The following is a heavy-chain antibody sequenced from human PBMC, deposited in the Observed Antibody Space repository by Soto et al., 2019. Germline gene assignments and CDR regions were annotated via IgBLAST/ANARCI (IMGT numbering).Heavy chain of an antibody. Sequence: EVQVLESGGGLVQPGGSLRLSCAGSGFTFINYAMNWVRQAPGKGLEWVSSISGGGDAAFFPDSVRGRFTISRDNSKNTVTLQMNSLGVDDTAVYYCARKILGSTNRPNYWYFDLWGRGTRVTVSS. D-gene: IGHD7-27*01. J-gene: IGHJ2*01. CDR3: ARKILGSTNRPNYWYFDL. CDR1: GFTFINYA. V-gene: IGHV3-23*01. CDR2: ISGGGDAA.